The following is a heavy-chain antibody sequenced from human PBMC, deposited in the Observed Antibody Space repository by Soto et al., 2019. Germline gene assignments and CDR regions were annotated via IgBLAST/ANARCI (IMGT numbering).Heavy chain of an antibody. CDR1: GGSINSDGYY. CDR3: ARIIAAVGMSFWFHP. J-gene: IGHJ5*02. D-gene: IGHD6-13*01. CDR2: INYSGST. V-gene: IGHV4-30-4*08. Sequence: SETLSLTCSVSGGSINSDGYYWSWFRQHPGKGLEWIGYINYSGSTYYNPSLKSRLTISVDTSKNHFSLKLSSVTAADTAVYYCARIIAAVGMSFWFHPWGQGTLVTVS.